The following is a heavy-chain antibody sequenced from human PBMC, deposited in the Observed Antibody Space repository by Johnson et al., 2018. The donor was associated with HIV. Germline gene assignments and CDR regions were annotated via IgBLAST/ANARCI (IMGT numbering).Heavy chain of an antibody. J-gene: IGHJ3*02. D-gene: IGHD3-10*01. CDR1: GFTFSSYD. V-gene: IGHV3-30*04. CDR3: ARTLWFREFLGAFDM. CDR2: TSYDGSNK. Sequence: VHLVESGGGVVQPGRSLRLSCAASGFTFSSYDIHWVRQAPGKGLEWVAGTSYDGSNKYYADSVKGRFTISRDNSKNTLYLQMNSLRAEDTAVYYCARTLWFREFLGAFDMWGQGTMVIVSS.